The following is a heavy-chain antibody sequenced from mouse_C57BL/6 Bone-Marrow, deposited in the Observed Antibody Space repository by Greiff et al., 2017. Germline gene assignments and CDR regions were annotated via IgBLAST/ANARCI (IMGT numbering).Heavy chain of an antibody. CDR3: AREGKFITTVVPFDY. J-gene: IGHJ2*01. CDR2: IYPGSGST. D-gene: IGHD1-1*01. CDR1: GYTFTSYW. Sequence: QVQLKQPGAELVKPGASVKMSCKASGYTFTSYWITWVKQRPGQGLEWIGDIYPGSGSTNYNEKFKSKATLTVDTSSSTAYMQLSSLTSEDSAVYYCAREGKFITTVVPFDYWGQGTTLTVSS. V-gene: IGHV1-55*01.